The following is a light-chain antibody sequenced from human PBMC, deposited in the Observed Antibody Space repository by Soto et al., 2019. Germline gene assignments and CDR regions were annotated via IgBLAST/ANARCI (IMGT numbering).Light chain of an antibody. V-gene: IGLV2-8*01. CDR3: NSYSGSNNLGV. J-gene: IGLJ1*01. CDR2: EVS. CDR1: SSDVGGYNY. Sequence: QSALTQPPSASGSPGQSVTISCTGTSSDVGGYNYVSWYQQHPGKAPRLIIYEVSKRPSGVPDRFSGSKSGNTASLTVSGHQADDEADYYCNSYSGSNNLGVFGAGTKLTVL.